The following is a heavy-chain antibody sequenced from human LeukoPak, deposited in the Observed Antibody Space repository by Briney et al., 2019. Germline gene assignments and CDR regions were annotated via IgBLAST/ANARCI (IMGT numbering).Heavy chain of an antibody. CDR3: ARDPGVVAFHYFDY. V-gene: IGHV3-23*01. J-gene: IGHJ4*02. Sequence: GGSLRLSCAASGLTFSSHAMGWVRQAPGKGLEWVSGIGGLGGSTYYAGSVKGRFTIPRDNSQNTLYLHMNSLRADDTAVYYCARDPGVVAFHYFDYWGQGSLVTVSS. CDR2: IGGLGGST. D-gene: IGHD3-3*01. CDR1: GLTFSSHA.